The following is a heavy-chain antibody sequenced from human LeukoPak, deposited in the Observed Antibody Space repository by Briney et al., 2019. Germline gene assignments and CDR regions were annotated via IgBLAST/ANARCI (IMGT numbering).Heavy chain of an antibody. V-gene: IGHV1-18*04. J-gene: IGHJ5*02. CDR2: ISAYNGNT. CDR1: GYTFIGYY. Sequence: ATVKVSCKASGYTFIGYYVHWVRQAPGQGLEWMGWISAYNGNTNYAQKLQGRVTMTTDTSTSTAYLELRSLRSDDTAVYYCARDQTYYDILTGYDPNWFDPWGQGTLVTVSS. CDR3: ARDQTYYDILTGYDPNWFDP. D-gene: IGHD3-9*01.